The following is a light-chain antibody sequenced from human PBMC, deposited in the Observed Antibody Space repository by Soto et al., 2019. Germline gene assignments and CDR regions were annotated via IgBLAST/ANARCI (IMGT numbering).Light chain of an antibody. CDR3: SSFAGYNNYV. V-gene: IGLV2-8*01. J-gene: IGLJ1*01. CDR2: EVT. Sequence: SVLPQPPSASGPPGQSVTISCTGTSSDVGGYNYVSRYQQHPGKVPKLMIYEVTKRPSGVPDRFSGSKSDNTASLTASGLQPEDEADYYCSSFAGYNNYVFGTGTKVTVL. CDR1: SSDVGGYNY.